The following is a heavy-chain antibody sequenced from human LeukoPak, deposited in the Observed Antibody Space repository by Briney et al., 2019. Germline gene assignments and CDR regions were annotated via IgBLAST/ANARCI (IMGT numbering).Heavy chain of an antibody. J-gene: IGHJ2*01. Sequence: GASVKVSCKASGYTFTSNYLHWVRQAPGQGLEWMGIINPSDGSANSAQKLQGRVTMTRDTSTSTVYMELSSLRSEDTAVYYCARDRGKVVISTYWYFDLWGRGTLVTVSS. CDR3: ARDRGKVVISTYWYFDL. CDR2: INPSDGSA. V-gene: IGHV1-46*01. CDR1: GYTFTSNY. D-gene: IGHD3-22*01.